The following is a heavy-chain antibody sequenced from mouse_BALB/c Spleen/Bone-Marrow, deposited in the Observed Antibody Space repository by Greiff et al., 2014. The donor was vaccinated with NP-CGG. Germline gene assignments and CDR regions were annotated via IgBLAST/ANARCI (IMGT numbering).Heavy chain of an antibody. J-gene: IGHJ1*01. CDR3: ARSGDGYYWYFDV. Sequence: VKLMESGPELVKPGTLVKMSCKASGYTFTSYDINWVKQRPGQGHELIGWINPGDGSAKYNEKFKGEATLTADKSSSTAYMQLSSLTSENTAVYFCARSGDGYYWYFDVWGAGTMVTVSS. D-gene: IGHD2-3*01. V-gene: IGHV1S56*01. CDR2: INPGDGSA. CDR1: GYTFTSYD.